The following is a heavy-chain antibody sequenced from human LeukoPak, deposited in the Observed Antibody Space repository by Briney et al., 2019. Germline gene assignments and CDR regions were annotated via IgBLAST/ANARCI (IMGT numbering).Heavy chain of an antibody. CDR2: IYYSGST. V-gene: IGHV4-39*01. D-gene: IGHD4-11*01. CDR1: GGSISSSNYY. J-gene: IGHJ4*02. Sequence: PSETLSLTCTVSGGSISSSNYYWGWIRQPPGKGLEWIGSIYYSGSTYYNPSLKSRVTISLDASKTQFSLKLSSVTAADTAIYYGARRVTAEYYFDYWGQGTLVTVSS. CDR3: ARRVTAEYYFDY.